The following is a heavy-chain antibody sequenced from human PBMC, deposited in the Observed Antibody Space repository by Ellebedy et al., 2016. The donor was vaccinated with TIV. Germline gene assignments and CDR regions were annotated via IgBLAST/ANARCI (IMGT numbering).Heavy chain of an antibody. D-gene: IGHD5-18*01. J-gene: IGHJ4*02. CDR2: INPSGGST. V-gene: IGHV1-46*01. Sequence: ASVKVSCXASGYTFTSYYMHWVRQAPGQGLEWIGIINPSGGSTSYAQKFQGRVTMTRDTSTSTVYMELSSLRSEDTAVYYCATTVDTAMVPDYWGQGTLVTVSS. CDR1: GYTFTSYY. CDR3: ATTVDTAMVPDY.